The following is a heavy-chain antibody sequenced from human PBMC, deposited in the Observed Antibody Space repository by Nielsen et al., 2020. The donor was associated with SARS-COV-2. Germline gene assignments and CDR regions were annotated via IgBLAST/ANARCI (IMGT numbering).Heavy chain of an antibody. CDR1: GGSFSGYY. CDR3: ARRNRLASPGAHFDL. V-gene: IGHV4-34*01. J-gene: IGHJ2*01. Sequence: GSLRLSCAVYGGSFSGYYWSWIRQPPGKGLEWIGEINHSGSTNYNPSLKSRVTISVDTSKNQFSLKLTSVTAADTAVYYCARRNRLASPGAHFDLWARGTLVTVSS. D-gene: IGHD1-14*01. CDR2: INHSGST.